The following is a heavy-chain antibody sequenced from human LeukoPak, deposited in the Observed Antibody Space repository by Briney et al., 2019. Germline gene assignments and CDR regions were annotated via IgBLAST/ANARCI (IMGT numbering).Heavy chain of an antibody. V-gene: IGHV4-59*12. J-gene: IGHJ3*02. Sequence: ASETLSFTCTVSCGSISSYYWSWLRQPPGKRLEGIGYIYYSGSTNYNPSLKSRVTISVDTSKNQFSLKLSSVTAAYTAVYYCARAQGGHSLRAFDIWGQGTMVTVSS. CDR2: IYYSGST. CDR1: CGSISSYY. CDR3: ARAQGGHSLRAFDI. D-gene: IGHD4-23*01.